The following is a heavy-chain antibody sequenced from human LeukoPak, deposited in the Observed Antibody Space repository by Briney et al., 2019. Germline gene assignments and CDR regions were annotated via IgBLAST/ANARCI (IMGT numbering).Heavy chain of an antibody. V-gene: IGHV3-7*01. Sequence: GGSLRLSCAASEFTFSSYWMSWVRQAPGKGLEWVANIKQDGGEKYYLDSVKGRFTVSRDNAKNSLYLQMNSLRAEDTAVYYCARDSGIVGAHFDYWGQGTLVTVSS. CDR3: ARDSGIVGAHFDY. D-gene: IGHD1-26*01. CDR2: IKQDGGEK. J-gene: IGHJ4*02. CDR1: EFTFSSYW.